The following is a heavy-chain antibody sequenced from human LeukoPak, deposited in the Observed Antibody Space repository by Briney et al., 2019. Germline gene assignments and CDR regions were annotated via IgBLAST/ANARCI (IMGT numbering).Heavy chain of an antibody. V-gene: IGHV4-34*01. CDR3: ARHGISGTYYAAFDY. CDR1: GGSFNGYY. CDR2: TNHSGDT. Sequence: SETLSLTCAVYGGSFNGYYWTWVRQPPGRGPEWIGETNHSGDTNYNPSLKSRVTISLDTSKNQFSLKLSSVTAADTAVYYCARHGISGTYYAAFDYWGQGTLVTVSS. J-gene: IGHJ4*02. D-gene: IGHD1-26*01.